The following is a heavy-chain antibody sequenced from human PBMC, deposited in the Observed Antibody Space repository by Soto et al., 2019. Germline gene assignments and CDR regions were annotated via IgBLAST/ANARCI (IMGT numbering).Heavy chain of an antibody. J-gene: IGHJ6*02. D-gene: IGHD2-2*02. V-gene: IGHV3-49*04. CDR3: TNIVVVPAAIPDYYYYGMDV. CDR2: IRSKAYGGTT. CDR1: GFTFGEYA. Sequence: SLRLSCTASGFTFGEYAMSWVRQAPGKGLEWVGFIRSKAYGGTTEYAASVKGRLTISRDDSKSIAYLQMNSLKTEDTAVYYCTNIVVVPAAIPDYYYYGMDVRGQGT.